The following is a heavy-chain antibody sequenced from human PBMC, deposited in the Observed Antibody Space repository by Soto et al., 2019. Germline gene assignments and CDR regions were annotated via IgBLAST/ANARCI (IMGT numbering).Heavy chain of an antibody. Sequence: SETLSLTCAVYGGSFSGYYWSWIRQPPGKGLEWIGEINHSGSTNYNPSLKSRVTISVDTSKTQFSLKLSSVTAADTAVYYCARERGYYDYVWGSYRNYYFDYWGQGTLVTVSS. V-gene: IGHV4-34*01. J-gene: IGHJ4*02. D-gene: IGHD3-16*02. CDR3: ARERGYYDYVWGSYRNYYFDY. CDR2: INHSGST. CDR1: GGSFSGYY.